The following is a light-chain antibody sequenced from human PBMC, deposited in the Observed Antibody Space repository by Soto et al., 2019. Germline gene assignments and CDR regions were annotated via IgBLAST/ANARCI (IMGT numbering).Light chain of an antibody. CDR1: QSLMHSDGNTY. V-gene: IGKV2-30*02. Sequence: DVVMTQSPLSLPVTLGQPASISCRSSQSLMHSDGNTYLDWFQQRPGQSPRRLIYEVSDRDSGVPDRFSGSGSGTDFTLTISRVEAEDVAVYYCMQGTNWPWTFGGGTEVEIK. J-gene: IGKJ1*01. CDR3: MQGTNWPWT. CDR2: EVS.